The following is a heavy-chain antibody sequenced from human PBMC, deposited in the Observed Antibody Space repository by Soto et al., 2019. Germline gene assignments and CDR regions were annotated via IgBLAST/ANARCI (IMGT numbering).Heavy chain of an antibody. Sequence: ASVKVSCKASGYTFTSYGISRVRQAPGQGLEWMGWISAYNGNTNCAQKLQGRVTMTTDTSTSTAYMELRSLRSDDTAVYYCARDGRVLWFGESAGWFDPWGQGTLVTVSS. D-gene: IGHD3-10*01. CDR3: ARDGRVLWFGESAGWFDP. CDR2: ISAYNGNT. V-gene: IGHV1-18*01. CDR1: GYTFTSYG. J-gene: IGHJ5*02.